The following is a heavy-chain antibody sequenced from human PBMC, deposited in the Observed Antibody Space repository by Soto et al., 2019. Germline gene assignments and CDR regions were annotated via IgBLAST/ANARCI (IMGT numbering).Heavy chain of an antibody. CDR2: MEGKGSGGTT. J-gene: IGHJ5*02. CDR1: GVTFGDST. D-gene: IGHD3-10*01. Sequence: SRRRSGTASGVTFGDSTINWVRQAPGKGLEWLGFMEGKGSGGTTEYGGSVIVRFSIEKEDYKSVAYLQMNSLKTKDTGGHYCAPSAYYSGPGTFSFGRDFDPWGQGTLVTVSS. CDR3: APSAYYSGPGTFSFGRDFDP. V-gene: IGHV3-49*04.